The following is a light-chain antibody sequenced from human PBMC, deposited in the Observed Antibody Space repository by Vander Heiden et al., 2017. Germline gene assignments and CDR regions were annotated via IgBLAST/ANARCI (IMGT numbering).Light chain of an antibody. CDR3: QVWDSSSDHVV. Sequence: SSVLTQPHSVSVAPGPTARLTCGGNNSGRKRVHWYQQKPGQAPVLVVYDDSDRPSGIPERYSGPNSGNTATLTISRVEAGDEADYYCQVWDSSSDHVVFGGGTKLTVL. CDR2: DDS. V-gene: IGLV3-21*02. J-gene: IGLJ2*01. CDR1: NSGRKR.